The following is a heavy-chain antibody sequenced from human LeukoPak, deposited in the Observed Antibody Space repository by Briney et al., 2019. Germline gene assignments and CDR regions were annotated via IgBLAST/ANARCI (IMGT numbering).Heavy chain of an antibody. CDR3: ARDLPWLRIPRDWNYPHFDY. Sequence: PGGSLRLSCAASGFTFSSYSMNWVRQAPGKGLEWVSYISSSSSTIYYADSVKGRFTISRDSAKNSLYLRMNSLRAEDTAVYYCARDLPWLRIPRDWNYPHFDYWGQGTLVTVSS. CDR2: ISSSSSTI. J-gene: IGHJ4*02. CDR1: GFTFSSYS. V-gene: IGHV3-48*01. D-gene: IGHD1-7*01.